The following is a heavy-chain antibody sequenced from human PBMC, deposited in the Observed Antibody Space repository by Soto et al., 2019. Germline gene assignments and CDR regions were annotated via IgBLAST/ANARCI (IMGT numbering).Heavy chain of an antibody. J-gene: IGHJ6*02. CDR1: GFTFSSYA. CDR3: ARDLYYDSSGYYYGMDV. V-gene: IGHV3-23*01. Sequence: EVQLLESGGGLVQPGGSLRLSCAASGFTFSSYAMSWVRQAPGKGLEWVSAISGSGGSTYYADSVKGRFTISRDNSKNTLYLQMNSLRAEDTAVYYCARDLYYDSSGYYYGMDVWGQGTTVTVSS. CDR2: ISGSGGST. D-gene: IGHD3-22*01.